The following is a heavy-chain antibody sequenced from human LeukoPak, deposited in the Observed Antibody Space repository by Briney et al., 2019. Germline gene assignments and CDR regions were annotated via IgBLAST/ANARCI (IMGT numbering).Heavy chain of an antibody. V-gene: IGHV3-23*01. CDR3: AKAGGGSSSWYAWFDP. J-gene: IGHJ5*02. CDR2: ISGSGGNT. Sequence: AGSLTLSCAVSGFTLSSYAMSWVRQAPGKGLEWVSAISGSGGNTYYAGSMKGRFTIPRDNSKNTLYLQMDSLRAEDTAVYYCAKAGGGSSSWYAWFDPWGQGTLVTVSS. D-gene: IGHD6-13*01. CDR1: GFTLSSYA.